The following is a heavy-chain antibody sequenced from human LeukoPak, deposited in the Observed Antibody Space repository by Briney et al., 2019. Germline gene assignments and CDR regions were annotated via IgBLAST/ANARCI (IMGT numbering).Heavy chain of an antibody. CDR1: GYTFTGYY. D-gene: IGHD3-22*01. CDR3: ARASLITMIVVVTDFDY. Sequence: ASVKVSCKASGYTFTGYYMHWVRQAPGQGLEWMRWINPNSGGTNYAQKFQGRVTMTRDTSISTAYMELSRLRSDDTAVYYCARASLITMIVVVTDFDYWGQGTLVTVSS. V-gene: IGHV1-2*02. J-gene: IGHJ4*02. CDR2: INPNSGGT.